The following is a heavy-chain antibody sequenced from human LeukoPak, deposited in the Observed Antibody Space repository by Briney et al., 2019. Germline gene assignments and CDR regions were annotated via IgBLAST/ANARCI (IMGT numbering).Heavy chain of an antibody. CDR3: AKGRWDIPSSIDY. Sequence: GGSLRLSCAASGFTFSSYSMNWVRQAPGKGLEWVSHITASGTAMFYADSVKGRFTISRDNSKSTLYLEMNSLRTEDTTVYYCAKGRWDIPSSIDYWGQGTRVTVSS. D-gene: IGHD5-12*01. J-gene: IGHJ4*02. CDR2: ITASGTAM. V-gene: IGHV3-23*01. CDR1: GFTFSSYS.